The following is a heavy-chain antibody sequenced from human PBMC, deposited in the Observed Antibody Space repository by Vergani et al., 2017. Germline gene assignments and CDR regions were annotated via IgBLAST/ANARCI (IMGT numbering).Heavy chain of an antibody. CDR2: IGSSGPYI. CDR1: GFTFSDFS. CDR3: ARDCTSGGGPDNYGMDV. D-gene: IGHD2-8*01. V-gene: IGHV3-21*06. J-gene: IGHJ6*02. Sequence: VQLVESGGGLVKPGGSLRLSCAASGFTFSDFSMSWVRPAPGKGLEWVAFIGSSGPYINYADSVKGRFIISRDNTNNSLFLQLRSLRAEDAAVYYSARDCTSGGGPDNYGMDVWGQGATVTVTS.